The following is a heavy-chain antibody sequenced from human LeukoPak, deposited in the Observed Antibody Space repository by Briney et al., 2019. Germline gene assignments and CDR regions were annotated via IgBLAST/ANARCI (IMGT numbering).Heavy chain of an antibody. D-gene: IGHD2-15*01. V-gene: IGHV3-43*02. J-gene: IGHJ4*02. CDR2: ISGDGADT. CDR1: GFTFDHYA. CDR3: ASGIYDGSPLDY. Sequence: GGTLRLSCAASGFTFDHYAMHWVRQAPGKGLEWVSLISGDGADTYYADSVKGRFTISRDNAKNSLYLQMNSLRAEDTAVYYCASGIYDGSPLDYWGQGTLVTVSS.